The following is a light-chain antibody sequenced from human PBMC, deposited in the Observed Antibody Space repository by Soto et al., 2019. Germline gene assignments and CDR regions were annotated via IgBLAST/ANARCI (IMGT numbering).Light chain of an antibody. CDR3: QQCNNWPPWT. V-gene: IGKV3-15*01. CDR1: QSVSTN. J-gene: IGKJ1*01. CDR2: GAS. Sequence: EIVITQSPSTVSVSPGETATLSCRASQSVSTNLAWYQQKPGQAPRLLIYGASARATGIPARFSGSGSGTEFTLTISSLRSEDVAVYYCQQCNNWPPWTFGQGTKVDIK.